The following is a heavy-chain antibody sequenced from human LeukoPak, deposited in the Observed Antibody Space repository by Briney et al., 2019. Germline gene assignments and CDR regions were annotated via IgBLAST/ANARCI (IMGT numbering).Heavy chain of an antibody. CDR3: AREGTYDFWSGYSTPGSFDY. V-gene: IGHV4-30-4*01. Sequence: SETLSLTCTVSGGSISSYYWSWIRQPPGKGLEWIGYIYYSGSTYYNPSLKSRVTISVDTSKNQFSLKLSSVTAADTAVYYCAREGTYDFWSGYSTPGSFDYWGQGTLVTVSS. CDR1: GGSISSYY. CDR2: IYYSGST. J-gene: IGHJ4*02. D-gene: IGHD3-3*01.